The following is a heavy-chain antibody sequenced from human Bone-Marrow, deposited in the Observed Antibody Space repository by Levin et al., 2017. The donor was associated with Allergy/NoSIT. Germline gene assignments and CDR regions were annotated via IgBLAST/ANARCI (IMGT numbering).Heavy chain of an antibody. CDR3: AREHTSRYFDV. CDR2: IHVCGAT. D-gene: IGHD1-26*01. Sequence: GESLKISCTASGFNVINYYMSWVRQAPGKGLEWVSVIHVCGATYYPDSVKDRFSISRDKSQNTLYLQMDSLRAEDTAVYFCAREHTSRYFDVWGRGTLVTVSS. V-gene: IGHV3-66*01. CDR1: GFNVINYY. J-gene: IGHJ2*01.